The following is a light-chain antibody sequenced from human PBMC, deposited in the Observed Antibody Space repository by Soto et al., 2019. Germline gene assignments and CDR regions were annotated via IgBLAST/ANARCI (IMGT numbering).Light chain of an antibody. CDR1: QSINSRY. Sequence: EIVLTQSPGTLSLSPGERATLSCRASQSINSRYLAGYQQKPGQAPRLLIYGASSRATGIPDRFSGSGSETHFTLTISRLEPEDFAVYYCQQFGSSPGFTFGPGTKVDIK. CDR2: GAS. V-gene: IGKV3-20*01. J-gene: IGKJ3*01. CDR3: QQFGSSPGFT.